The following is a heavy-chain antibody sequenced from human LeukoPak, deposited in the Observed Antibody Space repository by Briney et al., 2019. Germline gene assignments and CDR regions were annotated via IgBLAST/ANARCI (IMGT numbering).Heavy chain of an antibody. V-gene: IGHV4-31*03. CDR1: GGSISSGGYY. CDR3: ARSLDSRFDI. J-gene: IGHJ3*02. D-gene: IGHD3-22*01. CDR2: IYYSGST. Sequence: SETLSLTCTVSGGSISSGGYYWSWIRQHPGKGLEWIGYIYYSGSTYYNPSLKSRVAISVDRSKNQFSLKLSSVTAADTAVYYCARSLDSRFDIWGQGTMVIVPS.